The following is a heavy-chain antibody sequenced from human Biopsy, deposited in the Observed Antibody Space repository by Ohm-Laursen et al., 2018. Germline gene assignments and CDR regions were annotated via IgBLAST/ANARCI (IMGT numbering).Heavy chain of an antibody. D-gene: IGHD3-10*01. Sequence: ASVKVSCKASGYTFTTYYMHWVRQAPGQGLEWMGWINPNSGGTNYAQNFQGRVTMTRNTSISTAYMELSSLRSEDTAVYFCARADPPLFYYGSGSSNWFDPWGQGTLVTVSS. CDR2: INPNSGGT. J-gene: IGHJ5*02. V-gene: IGHV1-2*02. CDR1: GYTFTTYY. CDR3: ARADPPLFYYGSGSSNWFDP.